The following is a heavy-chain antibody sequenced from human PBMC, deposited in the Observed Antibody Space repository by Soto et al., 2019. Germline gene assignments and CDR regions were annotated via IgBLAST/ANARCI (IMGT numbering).Heavy chain of an antibody. CDR1: GFTFSSYS. CDR3: VRDRSPVVAAAGPYNWFDP. V-gene: IGHV3-48*01. CDR2: ISSSSSAI. Sequence: EVQLVESGGGLVQPGGSLRLSCAASGFTFSSYSMNWVRQAPGKGLEWVSYISSSSSAIYQADSVKGRFTISRDNAKNSLYLQMNSLRAEDTAVYYCVRDRSPVVAAAGPYNWFDPWGQGTLVTVSS. D-gene: IGHD2-2*01. J-gene: IGHJ5*02.